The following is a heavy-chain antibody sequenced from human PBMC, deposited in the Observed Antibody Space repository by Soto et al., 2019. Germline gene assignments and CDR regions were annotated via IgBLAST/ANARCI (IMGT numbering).Heavy chain of an antibody. CDR3: ARDKITGLFDY. V-gene: IGHV4-34*01. J-gene: IGHJ4*02. CDR2: INHSGST. Sequence: SETLSLTCTVYGGSFSGYYWTWIRQPPGTGLEWIGEINHSGSTNYNPSLRSRVTISVDTSKNQFSLKLTSVTAADTAVYYCARDKITGLFDYWGQGTLVTVSS. D-gene: IGHD2-8*02. CDR1: GGSFSGYY.